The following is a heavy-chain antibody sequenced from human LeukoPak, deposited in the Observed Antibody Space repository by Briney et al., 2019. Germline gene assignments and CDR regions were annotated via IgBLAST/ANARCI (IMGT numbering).Heavy chain of an antibody. D-gene: IGHD6-19*01. V-gene: IGHV1-2*06. Sequence: ASVKVSCKASGYTFTGYYMHWVRQAPGQGLEWMGRINPNSGGTNYAQKFQGRVTMTRDTSISTAYMELSRLRSDDTAVYYCARARRQWVVVDDFDIWGQGTMVTVSS. CDR3: ARARRQWVVVDDFDI. CDR1: GYTFTGYY. J-gene: IGHJ3*02. CDR2: INPNSGGT.